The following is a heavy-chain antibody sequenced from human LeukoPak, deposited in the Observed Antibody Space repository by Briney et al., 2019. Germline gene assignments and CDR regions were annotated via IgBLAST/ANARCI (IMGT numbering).Heavy chain of an antibody. CDR1: RYTFTSYY. Sequence: ASVKVSCKASRYTFTSYYMHWVRQAPGQGLEWMGWINPNSSGTSYAQKFQGRVTMTRDTSINTAYMELSSLISDDTAVYYCARDIFTVPARNAFDIWGQGTMVTVSS. D-gene: IGHD2-2*01. J-gene: IGHJ3*02. CDR3: ARDIFTVPARNAFDI. V-gene: IGHV1-2*02. CDR2: INPNSSGT.